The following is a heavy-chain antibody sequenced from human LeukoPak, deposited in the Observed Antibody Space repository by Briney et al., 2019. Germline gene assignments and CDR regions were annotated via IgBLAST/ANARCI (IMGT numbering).Heavy chain of an antibody. J-gene: IGHJ5*02. CDR1: GFPFSSYS. Sequence: GGSVRLSCAAYGFPFSSYSMNWVRQAPGEGLEWVSYISSSRTTSYADSVKGRFTISRDNVKNSLYLQMNSLRAEDTAVYYCARDSRHHRFLYWDWFDPWGQGTLVTVSS. CDR3: ARDSRHHRFLYWDWFDP. CDR2: ISSSRTT. D-gene: IGHD1-26*01. V-gene: IGHV3-48*04.